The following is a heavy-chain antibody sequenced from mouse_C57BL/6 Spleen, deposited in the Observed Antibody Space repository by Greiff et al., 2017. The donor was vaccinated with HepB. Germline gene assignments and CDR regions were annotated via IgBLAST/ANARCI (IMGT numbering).Heavy chain of an antibody. Sequence: QVQLQQSGAELVKPGASVKLSCKASGYTFTSYWMHWVKQRPGQGLEWIGMIHPNSGSTNYNEKFKSKATLTVDKSSSTAYMQLSSLTSEDSAVYYCARWPTVVAPYYFDYWGQGTTLTVSS. CDR1: GYTFTSYW. V-gene: IGHV1-64*01. J-gene: IGHJ2*01. CDR3: ARWPTVVAPYYFDY. CDR2: IHPNSGST. D-gene: IGHD1-1*01.